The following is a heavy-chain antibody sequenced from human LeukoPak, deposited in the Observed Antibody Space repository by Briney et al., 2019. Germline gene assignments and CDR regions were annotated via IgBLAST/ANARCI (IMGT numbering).Heavy chain of an antibody. CDR1: GFTFSSYG. CDR3: AKTPSHSWGLFDY. V-gene: IGHV3-30*02. Sequence: GGSLRLSCAASGFTFSSYGMHWVRQAPGKGLEWVAFIRSDGSNKYYADSVKGRFTISRDNSKNTLYLEINSLRAEDTAVYYCAKTPSHSWGLFDYWGQGTLVTVSS. D-gene: IGHD6-13*01. J-gene: IGHJ4*02. CDR2: IRSDGSNK.